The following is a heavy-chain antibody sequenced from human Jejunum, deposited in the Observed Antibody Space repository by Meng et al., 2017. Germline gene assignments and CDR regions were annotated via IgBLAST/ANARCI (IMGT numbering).Heavy chain of an antibody. CDR1: GGSISTAGYY. J-gene: IGHJ5*02. V-gene: IGHV4-39*07. CDR3: ARDTAGFGP. D-gene: IGHD6-13*01. Sequence: QRQGAGPGLGKPSETLSLTCAVSGGSISTAGYYWGWIRQSPGKGLEWIGSIFYSGTTYYNPSLKSRVTISIDTSKNQFSLKMNSVTAADTAVYYCARDTAGFGPWGQGTLVTVSS. CDR2: IFYSGTT.